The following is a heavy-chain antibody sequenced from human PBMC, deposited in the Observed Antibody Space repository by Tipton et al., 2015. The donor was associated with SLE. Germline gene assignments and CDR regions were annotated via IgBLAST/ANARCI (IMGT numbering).Heavy chain of an antibody. Sequence: LSLTCTVSGGSISSYYWSWIRQPAGKGLEWIGRIYTSGSTYYNPSLKSRVAMSVDTSKNQFFLKLISVTAADTAMYYCARPFPHYDLWSGYAFDIWGQVAMVTVSS. J-gene: IGHJ3*02. V-gene: IGHV4-4*07. D-gene: IGHD3-3*01. CDR3: ARPFPHYDLWSGYAFDI. CDR1: GGSISSYY. CDR2: IYTSGST.